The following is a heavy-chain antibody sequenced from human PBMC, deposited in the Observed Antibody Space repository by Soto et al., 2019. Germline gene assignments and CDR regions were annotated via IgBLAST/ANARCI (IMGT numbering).Heavy chain of an antibody. J-gene: IGHJ4*02. CDR2: ISTTSSSI. CDR1: GFTFSSYS. CDR3: ASGPSIRGDYFDY. V-gene: IGHV3-48*02. Sequence: PGGALRGSCAASGFTFSSYSMNWVRQAPGKGLEWISYISTTSSSIYYADSVKGRFTISRDNAKNSLFLQMNSLRDEDTAVYYCASGPSIRGDYFDYWGQGTLVPVSS.